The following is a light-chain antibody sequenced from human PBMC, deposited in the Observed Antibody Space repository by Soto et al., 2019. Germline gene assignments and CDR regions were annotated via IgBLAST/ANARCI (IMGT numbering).Light chain of an antibody. Sequence: QLLIYPSSLSASLGDTVTITCLVSQGIRNYLAWYQQKPGKAPKLLIYAASTLQSGVPSRFSGSGSGTDFTLTIRILQTEDVATHYCQRFSTFIRITSAQG. CDR3: QRFSTFIRIT. CDR2: AAS. CDR1: QGIRNY. V-gene: IGKV1-27*01. J-gene: IGKJ5*01.